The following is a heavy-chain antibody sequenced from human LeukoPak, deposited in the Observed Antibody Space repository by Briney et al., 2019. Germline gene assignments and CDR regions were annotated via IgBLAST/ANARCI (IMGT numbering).Heavy chain of an antibody. V-gene: IGHV3-15*01. D-gene: IGHD3-3*01. CDR2: IKSKTDGGTT. CDR3: TTDPLTILGAVITYEFDY. Sequence: GGSLRLSCAASGFTFSSYAMSWVRQAPGKGLEWVGRIKSKTDGGTTDYAAPVKGRFTISRDDSKNTLYLQMNSLKTEDTAVYYCTTDPLTILGAVITYEFDYCGQGTLVTVSS. CDR1: GFTFSSYA. J-gene: IGHJ4*02.